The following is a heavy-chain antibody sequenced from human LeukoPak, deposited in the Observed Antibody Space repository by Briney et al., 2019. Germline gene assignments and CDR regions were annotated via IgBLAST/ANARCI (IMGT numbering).Heavy chain of an antibody. CDR3: ARAVGYSGYVGAFDI. V-gene: IGHV3-53*01. J-gene: IGHJ3*02. CDR2: TYNGGST. CDR1: GFTVSSNY. Sequence: PGGSLSLSCASSGFTVSSNYMSWVRQAPGKGLEWVSVTYNGGSTYYTDSVKGRFTISRDNSKNTLYLQMNSLRAEDTAVYYCARAVGYSGYVGAFDIWGQGTMVTVSS. D-gene: IGHD5-12*01.